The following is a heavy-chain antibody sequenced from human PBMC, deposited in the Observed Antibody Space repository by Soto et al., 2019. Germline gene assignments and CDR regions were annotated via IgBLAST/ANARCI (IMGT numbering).Heavy chain of an antibody. V-gene: IGHV1-69*13. CDR3: ATDAVARSAYSLSSRPARY. CDR1: GGTFSTYA. Sequence: SSVKVSCKASGGTFSTYAISWVRQAPGQGLEWMGGIIPIFGIAKNAQKFQGRVTITADESTSTAYMELRSLRSEDTAVYYCATDAVARSAYSLSSRPARYWGQGPLVTVSS. CDR2: IIPIFGIA. J-gene: IGHJ4*02. D-gene: IGHD6-6*01.